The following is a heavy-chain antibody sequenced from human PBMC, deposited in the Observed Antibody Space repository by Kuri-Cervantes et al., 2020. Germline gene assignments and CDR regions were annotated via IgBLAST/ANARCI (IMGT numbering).Heavy chain of an antibody. CDR1: GFTFSSYA. D-gene: IGHD3-3*01. CDR2: ISGSGGSI. Sequence: GESLKISCAASGFTFSSYAMSWVRQAPGKGLEWVSAISGSGGSIYYADSVKGRFTISRDNSKNTLYLQMNSLRTGDTGLYYCSTIGGIIWSAFTDVWGKGTTVTVSS. J-gene: IGHJ6*04. V-gene: IGHV3-23*01. CDR3: STIGGIIWSAFTDV.